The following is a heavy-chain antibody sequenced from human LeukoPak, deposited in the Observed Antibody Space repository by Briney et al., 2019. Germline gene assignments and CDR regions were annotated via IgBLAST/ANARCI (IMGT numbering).Heavy chain of an antibody. CDR2: INHSGST. Sequence: SETLSLTCAVYGGSFSGYYWSWIRQPPGKGLEWIGEINHSGSTNYNPSLKSRVTISVDTSKNQFSLKLSPVTAADTAVYYCARYIWGTYLDFWGQGTLVTVSS. V-gene: IGHV4-34*01. CDR1: GGSFSGYY. J-gene: IGHJ4*02. CDR3: ARYIWGTYLDF. D-gene: IGHD3-16*02.